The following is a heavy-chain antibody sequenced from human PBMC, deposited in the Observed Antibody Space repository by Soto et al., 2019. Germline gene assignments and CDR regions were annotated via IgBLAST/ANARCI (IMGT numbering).Heavy chain of an antibody. J-gene: IGHJ3*02. V-gene: IGHV5-51*01. CDR2: IYPGDSDT. CDR3: ARRIAARPRHAFDI. D-gene: IGHD6-6*01. CDR1: GNTFTSYL. Sequence: ESLKVSWKGSGNTFTSYLIGWVLQMPGKGLEWMGIIYPGDSDTRYSPSFQGQVTIPADKSISTAYLQWSSLKASDTAMYYCARRIAARPRHAFDISGHGTMVTVSS.